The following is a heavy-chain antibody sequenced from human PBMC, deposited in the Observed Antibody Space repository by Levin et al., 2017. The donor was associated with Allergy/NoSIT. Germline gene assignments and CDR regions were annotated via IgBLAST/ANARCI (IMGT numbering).Heavy chain of an antibody. CDR2: ISSSSSYT. D-gene: IGHD3-16*01. V-gene: IGHV3-11*05. Sequence: GGSLRLSCAASGFTFSDYYMSWIRQAPGKGLEWVSYISSSSSYTNYADSVKGRFTISRDNAKNSLYLQMNSLRAEDPAVYYCARVEGGGPFDIWGQGTMVTVSS. CDR3: ARVEGGGPFDI. J-gene: IGHJ3*02. CDR1: GFTFSDYY.